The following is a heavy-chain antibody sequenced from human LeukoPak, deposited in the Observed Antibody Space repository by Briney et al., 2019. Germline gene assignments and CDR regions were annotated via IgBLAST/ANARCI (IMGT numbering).Heavy chain of an antibody. CDR2: IYSGGST. V-gene: IGHV3-53*01. J-gene: IGHJ4*02. CDR3: AISVGATSLFDY. CDR1: GFTVSSNY. D-gene: IGHD1-26*01. Sequence: GGSLRLSCAASGFTVSSNYMSWVRQAPGKGLEWVSVIYSGGSTYYADSVKGRFTISRDNSKNTLYLQMNSLRAEGTAVYYCAISVGATSLFDYWGQGTLVTVSS.